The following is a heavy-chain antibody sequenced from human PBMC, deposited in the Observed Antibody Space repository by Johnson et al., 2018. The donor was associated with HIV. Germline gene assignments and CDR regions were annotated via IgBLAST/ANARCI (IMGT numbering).Heavy chain of an antibody. CDR2: ISGSGGST. J-gene: IGHJ3*02. V-gene: IGHV3-23*04. Sequence: EVQLVESGGGLVQPGRSLRLSCAASGFTFDDYAMHWVRQAPGKGLEWVSAISGSGGSTYYADSVKGRFTISRDNSKNTLYLQMNSLRAEDTAVYYCAKYHDYYDSSGSAFDIWGQGTMVTVSS. CDR3: AKYHDYYDSSGSAFDI. CDR1: GFTFDDYA. D-gene: IGHD3-22*01.